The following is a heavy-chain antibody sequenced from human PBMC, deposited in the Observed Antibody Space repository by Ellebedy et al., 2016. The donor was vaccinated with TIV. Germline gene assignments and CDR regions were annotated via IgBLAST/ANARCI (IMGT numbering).Heavy chain of an antibody. Sequence: SETLSLXCTVSGYSINSGYFWGWIRQPPGKGLEWIGNIHHSGGTYSNPSLKSRVTISVDTSKNQFSLKLTSVTAADTAVYYCARAYYGSGSYDVWGQGTTVTVSS. CDR1: GYSINSGYF. J-gene: IGHJ6*02. CDR2: IHHSGGT. V-gene: IGHV4-38-2*02. D-gene: IGHD3-10*01. CDR3: ARAYYGSGSYDV.